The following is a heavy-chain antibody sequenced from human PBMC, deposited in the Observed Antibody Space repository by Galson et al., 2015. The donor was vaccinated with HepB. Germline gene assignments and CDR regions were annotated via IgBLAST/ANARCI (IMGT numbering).Heavy chain of an antibody. Sequence: SVKVSCKASGYTFTGYYMHWVRQAPGQGLEWMGWINPNSGGTKYSQKFQGRVTITRDTSASTAYMELSSLRSEDTAVYYCARGGVGELLWFGELLSWFDPWGQGTLVTVSS. CDR2: INPNSGGT. D-gene: IGHD3-10*01. CDR1: GYTFTGYY. V-gene: IGHV1-2*02. J-gene: IGHJ5*02. CDR3: ARGGVGELLWFGELLSWFDP.